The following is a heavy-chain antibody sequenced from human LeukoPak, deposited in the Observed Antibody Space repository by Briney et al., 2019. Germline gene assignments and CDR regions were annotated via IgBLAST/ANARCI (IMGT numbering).Heavy chain of an antibody. Sequence: SGGSLRLSCAASGFSFEDCGMSWVRQAPGKGLEWVSGINWNGGSTGYADSVKGRFTISRDNAKNSLYLQMNSLRADDTAVYYCANKPAGFDPWGQGTLVTVSS. V-gene: IGHV3-20*04. CDR1: GFSFEDCG. CDR3: ANKPAGFDP. CDR2: INWNGGST. J-gene: IGHJ5*02. D-gene: IGHD1-14*01.